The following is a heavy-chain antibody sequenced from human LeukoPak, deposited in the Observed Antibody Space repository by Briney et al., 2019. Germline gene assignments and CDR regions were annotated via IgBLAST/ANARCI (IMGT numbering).Heavy chain of an antibody. Sequence: SQTLSLTCAVSGGSISSGGYSWSWIRQPPGKGLEWIGYIYHSGSTYYNPSLKSRVTISVDRSKNQFSLKLSSVTAADTAVYYCARNYYYGSGGLFDYWGQGTLVTVSS. CDR3: ARNYYYGSGGLFDY. D-gene: IGHD3-10*01. V-gene: IGHV4-30-2*01. CDR2: IYHSGST. CDR1: GGSISSGGYS. J-gene: IGHJ4*02.